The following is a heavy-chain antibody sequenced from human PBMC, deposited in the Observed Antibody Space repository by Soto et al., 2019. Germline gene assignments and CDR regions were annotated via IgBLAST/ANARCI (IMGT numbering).Heavy chain of an antibody. CDR1: GFTFSSYA. Sequence: VGSLRLSCGASGFTFSSYAMSWVRQAPGKGLQWVSAISGSGGSTYYADSVKGRFTISRDNSKNTLYLQMNSLRAEDTAVYYCAKDNAFGIQLEPLVLDYWGQGTPV. CDR3: AKDNAFGIQLEPLVLDY. D-gene: IGHD1-1*01. CDR2: ISGSGGST. J-gene: IGHJ4*02. V-gene: IGHV3-23*01.